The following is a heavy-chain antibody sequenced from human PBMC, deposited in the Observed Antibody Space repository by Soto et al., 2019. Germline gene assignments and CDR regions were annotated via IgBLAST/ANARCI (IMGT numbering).Heavy chain of an antibody. CDR2: ISTSATTI. Sequence: PGGSLRLSCAASGFTFSSYEMTWVRQAPGKGLEWVSYISTSATTIDYADSVKGRFTISRDNAKNSLYLQMNSLRAEDTAVYYCARVNFHSSGPKFDYWGQGTLVTVSS. CDR3: ARVNFHSSGPKFDY. J-gene: IGHJ4*02. CDR1: GFTFSSYE. V-gene: IGHV3-48*03. D-gene: IGHD3-22*01.